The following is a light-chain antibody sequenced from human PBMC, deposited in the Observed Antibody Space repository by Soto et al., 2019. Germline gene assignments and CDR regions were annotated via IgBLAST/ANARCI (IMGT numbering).Light chain of an antibody. CDR2: DTS. J-gene: IGKJ4*01. Sequence: EVVMTQSPATLSVSPGERATLSCRASRGIGSTLAWYQQKPGQTPRLLIYDTSTRATGVPARFIGSASGTEFPLTLTSLQSEDFAVYYCQHYVNWPLTFGGGTRVENK. CDR1: RGIGST. V-gene: IGKV3-15*01. CDR3: QHYVNWPLT.